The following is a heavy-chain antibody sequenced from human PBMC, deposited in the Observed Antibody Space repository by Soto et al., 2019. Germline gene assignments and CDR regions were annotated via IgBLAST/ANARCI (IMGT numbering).Heavy chain of an antibody. J-gene: IGHJ4*02. CDR1: GYTFTSYG. Sequence: GASVKVSCKASGYTFTSYGISWVRQAPGQGLEWMGWISAYNGNTNYAQKLQGRVTMTTDTSTSTAYMELRSLRSDDTAVYYCAILQPPGIAVAGYGSVPFDYWGQGTLVTVSS. CDR2: ISAYNGNT. CDR3: AILQPPGIAVAGYGSVPFDY. D-gene: IGHD6-19*01. V-gene: IGHV1-18*01.